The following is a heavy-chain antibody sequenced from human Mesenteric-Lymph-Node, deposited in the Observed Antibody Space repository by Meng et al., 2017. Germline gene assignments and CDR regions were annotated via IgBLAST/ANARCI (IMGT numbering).Heavy chain of an antibody. Sequence: SVKVSCKASGGTFSSYAISWVRQAPGQGLEWMGGIIPIFGTANYAQKFQGRVTITADESTSTAYMELSSLRSEDTAVYYCARVAPVGSERSFDYWGQGTRVTGSS. CDR3: ARVAPVGSERSFDY. CDR2: IIPIFGTA. CDR1: GGTFSSYA. J-gene: IGHJ4*02. D-gene: IGHD5-12*01. V-gene: IGHV1-69*13.